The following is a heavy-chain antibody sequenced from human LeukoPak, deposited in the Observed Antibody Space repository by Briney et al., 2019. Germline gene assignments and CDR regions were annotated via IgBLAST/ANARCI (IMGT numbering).Heavy chain of an antibody. J-gene: IGHJ6*03. D-gene: IGHD6-13*01. CDR3: ARVYIAAARRPYYYYMDV. CDR1: GGSFSGYY. CDR2: INHSGST. V-gene: IGHV4-34*01. Sequence: PSETLSLTCAVYGGSFSGYYWSWIRQPPGKGLEWIGEINHSGSTNYNPSLKSRVTISVDTSKNQFSLKLSSVTAAYTAVYYCARVYIAAARRPYYYYMDVWGKGTTVTVTS.